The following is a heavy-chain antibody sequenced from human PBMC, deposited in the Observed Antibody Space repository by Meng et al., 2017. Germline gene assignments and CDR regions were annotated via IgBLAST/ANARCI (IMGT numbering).Heavy chain of an antibody. D-gene: IGHD2-2*01. CDR2: IDTNTGNP. CDR3: TRDGYSDCSRTSCFDS. CDR1: GYTHTRYA. Sequence: QWVRIVSGLRQAGVSSDYSCKSSGYTHTRYAINWLRQAPGHRLQWMGWIDTNTGNPTYVPGFTGRLVFTLDTSVSTAYLQISGLKADDPAVYYCTRDGYSDCSRTSCFDSWGQGTLVTVSS. V-gene: IGHV7-4-1*02. J-gene: IGHJ4*02.